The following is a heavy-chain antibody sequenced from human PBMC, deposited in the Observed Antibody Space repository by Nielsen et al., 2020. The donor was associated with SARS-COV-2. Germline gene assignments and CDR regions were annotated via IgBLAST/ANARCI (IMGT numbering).Heavy chain of an antibody. J-gene: IGHJ2*01. CDR3: ARQSGGVNWYFDL. CDR2: IYPRDSDT. CDR1: GYIFTNYW. V-gene: IGHV5-51*01. Sequence: GESLKISCKGSGYIFTNYWIGWVRQMPGKGLEWMGIIYPRDSDTRYSPSFHGQVTISADKSISTASLQWSSLKASDTAMYYCARQSGGVNWYFDLWGRGTLVTVSS. D-gene: IGHD2-8*02.